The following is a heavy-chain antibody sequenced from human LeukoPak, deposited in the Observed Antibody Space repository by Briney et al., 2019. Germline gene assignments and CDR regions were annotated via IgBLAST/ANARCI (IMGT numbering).Heavy chain of an antibody. V-gene: IGHV1-18*01. Sequence: ASVKVSCKASGYTFTSYGISWVRQAPGQGLEWMGWISPYNGNTNYAQNLQGRVTLTTDTSTSTAYLELRSLRSDDTAVYYCAWICTSPICSLDFWGQGTLVTVSS. CDR2: ISPYNGNT. D-gene: IGHD2-2*01. CDR3: AWICTSPICSLDF. CDR1: GYTFTSYG. J-gene: IGHJ4*02.